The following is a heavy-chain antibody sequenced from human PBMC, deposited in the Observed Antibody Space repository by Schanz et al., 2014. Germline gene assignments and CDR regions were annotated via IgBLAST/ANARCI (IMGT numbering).Heavy chain of an antibody. CDR3: AKDRSWDYDSSGYFDY. Sequence: EVQLLESGGGLVQPGGSLRLSCAASGFTFSAYAMTWVRQIPGKGLEWVSAISASGGTTYYADSVKGRFTISRDNAKNTLYLQMNSLRAEDTAVYYCAKDRSWDYDSSGYFDYWGQGTLVTVSS. CDR1: GFTFSAYA. J-gene: IGHJ4*02. CDR2: ISASGGTT. V-gene: IGHV3-23*01. D-gene: IGHD3-22*01.